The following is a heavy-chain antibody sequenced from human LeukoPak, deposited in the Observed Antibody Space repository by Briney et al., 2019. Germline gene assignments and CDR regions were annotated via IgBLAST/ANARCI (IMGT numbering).Heavy chain of an antibody. Sequence: GGSLRLSCAASGFTFSDYYMSWVRQAPGKGLEWVSAITGSGGSTYYADSVKGRFSISRDNSKNTLYLQMNSLRAEDTAVYYCAKDPGAMIEYNFDYWGQGTLVTVSS. D-gene: IGHD3-22*01. CDR3: AKDPGAMIEYNFDY. CDR2: ITGSGGST. V-gene: IGHV3-23*01. J-gene: IGHJ4*02. CDR1: GFTFSDYY.